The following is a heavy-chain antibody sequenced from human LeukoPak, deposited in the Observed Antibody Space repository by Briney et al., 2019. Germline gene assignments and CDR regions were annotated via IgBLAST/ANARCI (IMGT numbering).Heavy chain of an antibody. CDR1: GFTFSSYA. Sequence: GGSLRLSCAASGFTFSSYAISWVRQAPGQGLEWMGRIIPILGIANYAQKFQGRVTITADKSTSTAYMELSSLRSEDTAVYYCARDESIAAAGMSPNWFDPWGQGTLVTVSS. V-gene: IGHV1-69*04. D-gene: IGHD6-13*01. J-gene: IGHJ5*02. CDR2: IIPILGIA. CDR3: ARDESIAAAGMSPNWFDP.